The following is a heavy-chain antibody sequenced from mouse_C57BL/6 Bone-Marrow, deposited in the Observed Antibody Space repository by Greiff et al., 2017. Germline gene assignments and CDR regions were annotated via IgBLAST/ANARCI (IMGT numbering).Heavy chain of an antibody. Sequence: EVKLQESGGGLVKPGGSLKLSCAASGFTFSSYAMSWVRQTPEKRLEWVATISDGGSYTYYPDNVKGRFTISRDNAKNNLYLQMSHLKSEDTAMYYCARDAYGEDYWGQGTSVTVSS. V-gene: IGHV5-4*01. D-gene: IGHD1-1*01. CDR2: ISDGGSYT. J-gene: IGHJ4*01. CDR1: GFTFSSYA. CDR3: ARDAYGEDY.